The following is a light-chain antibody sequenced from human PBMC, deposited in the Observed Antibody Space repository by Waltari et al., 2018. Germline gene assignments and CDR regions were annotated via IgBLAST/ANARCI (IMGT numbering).Light chain of an antibody. CDR3: QQANSFPLT. Sequence: DIPMTQSPSSVSASVGDRVTITCRASQGISSWLAWYQQKPGKAPKLRIYAASSLQRGVPSRLSGSGSGTDFTLTISSVQLEEFATYYGQQANSFPLTFGGGTKVEIK. V-gene: IGKV1-12*01. CDR2: AAS. J-gene: IGKJ4*01. CDR1: QGISSW.